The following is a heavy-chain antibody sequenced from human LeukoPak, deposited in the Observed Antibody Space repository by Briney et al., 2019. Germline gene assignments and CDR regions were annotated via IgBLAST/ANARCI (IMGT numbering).Heavy chain of an antibody. Sequence: SVKVSCKASGGTFSSYAISWVRQAPGQGLEWMGGIIPIFGTANYAQKFQGRVTITADESTSTAYMELSSLRSEDTAVYYCARATSEPYDFWSGSEWYNWFDPWGQGTLVTVSS. V-gene: IGHV1-69*13. CDR3: ARATSEPYDFWSGSEWYNWFDP. CDR1: GGTFSSYA. D-gene: IGHD3-3*01. CDR2: IIPIFGTA. J-gene: IGHJ5*02.